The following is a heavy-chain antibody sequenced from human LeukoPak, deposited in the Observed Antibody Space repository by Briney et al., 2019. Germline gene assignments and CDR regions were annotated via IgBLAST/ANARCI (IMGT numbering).Heavy chain of an antibody. J-gene: IGHJ4*02. CDR1: GYTFTSYG. D-gene: IGHD6-13*01. CDR2: INPSGGST. CDR3: ARDGNSAAAGPFDY. Sequence: GASVKVSCKASGYTFTSYGISWVRQAPGQGLEWMGIINPSGGSTSYAQKFQGRVTMTRDTSTSTVYMELSSLRSEDTAVYYCARDGNSAAAGPFDYWGQGTLVTVSS. V-gene: IGHV1-46*01.